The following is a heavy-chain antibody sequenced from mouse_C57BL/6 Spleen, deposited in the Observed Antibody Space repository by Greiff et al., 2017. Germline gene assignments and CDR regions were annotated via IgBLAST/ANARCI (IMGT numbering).Heavy chain of an antibody. V-gene: IGHV1-53*01. D-gene: IGHD2-1*01. CDR3: ARSGVYGNYYFDY. CDR2: INPSNGDT. Sequence: QVQLQQPGTELVKPGASVKLSCKASGYTFTSYWMPWVKQRPGQGLEWIGNINPSNGDTNYNENFKSRATLTVDKSSSTAYMQLSSLTSEDSAVYYGARSGVYGNYYFDYWGQGTTLTVSS. J-gene: IGHJ2*01. CDR1: GYTFTSYW.